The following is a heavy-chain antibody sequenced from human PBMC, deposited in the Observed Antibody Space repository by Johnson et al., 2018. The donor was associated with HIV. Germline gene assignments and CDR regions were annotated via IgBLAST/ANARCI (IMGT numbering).Heavy chain of an antibody. CDR1: AFTSSYVW. CDR3: AKDLIELQGAFDI. J-gene: IGHJ3*02. Sequence: VYLVASGGGVSPTGGSPRLSCAASAFTSSYVWMSWVRQAPWKGLERVGRFKSKTEGGTTDYAAPVKGRFTISRDDSKNTLYLQMNSLRAEDTAVYYCAKDLIELQGAFDIWGQGTMVTVSS. D-gene: IGHD1-26*01. CDR2: FKSKTEGGTT. V-gene: IGHV3-15*01.